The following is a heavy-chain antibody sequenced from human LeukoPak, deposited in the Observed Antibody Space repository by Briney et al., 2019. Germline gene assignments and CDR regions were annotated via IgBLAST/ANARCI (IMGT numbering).Heavy chain of an antibody. CDR1: GFTLSGHS. CDR2: ISSSTIYI. J-gene: IGHJ4*02. Sequence: GGSLRLSCVVSGFTLSGHSINWVRQAPGQGLEWVSSISSSTIYIYYADSVKGRFTISRDNAKHSLYLQMNSLRAEDTAVYYCARGPRGNWNYPPWDYWGQGTLVTVSS. V-gene: IGHV3-21*01. CDR3: ARGPRGNWNYPPWDY. D-gene: IGHD1-7*01.